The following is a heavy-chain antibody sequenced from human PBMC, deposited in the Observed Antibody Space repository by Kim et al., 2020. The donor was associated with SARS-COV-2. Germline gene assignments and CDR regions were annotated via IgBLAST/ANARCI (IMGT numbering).Heavy chain of an antibody. V-gene: IGHV4-34*01. CDR2: INHSGST. CDR3: ARRSRRLNAFDI. D-gene: IGHD5-12*01. Sequence: SETLSLTCAVYGGSFSGYYWSWIRQPPGKGLEWIGEINHSGSTNYNPSLKSRVSISVDTSKNQFSLKLSSVTAADTAVYYCARRSRRLNAFDIWGQGTMGTVSS. CDR1: GGSFSGYY. J-gene: IGHJ3*02.